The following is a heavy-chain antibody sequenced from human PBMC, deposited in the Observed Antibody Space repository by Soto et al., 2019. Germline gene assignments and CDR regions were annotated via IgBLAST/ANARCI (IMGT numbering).Heavy chain of an antibody. V-gene: IGHV1-18*01. CDR3: ARVGDDCSSTSCYVLDY. CDR1: GYTFTSYG. Sequence: ASVKVSCKASGYTFTSYGISWVRQAPGQGLEWMGWISAYNGNTNYAQKLQGRVTMTTDTSTSTAYMELRSLRSDDTAVYYCARVGDDCSSTSCYVLDYWGQGTLVTVSS. D-gene: IGHD2-2*01. CDR2: ISAYNGNT. J-gene: IGHJ4*02.